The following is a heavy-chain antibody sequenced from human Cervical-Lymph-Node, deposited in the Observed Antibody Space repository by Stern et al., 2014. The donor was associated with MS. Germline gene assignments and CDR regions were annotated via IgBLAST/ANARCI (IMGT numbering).Heavy chain of an antibody. J-gene: IGHJ4*02. CDR3: AKPTYDYGDYYFDY. CDR1: GFTFSSYA. V-gene: IGHV3-23*04. CDR2: ITGSGGST. Sequence: EVQLVESGGGLVQPGGSLRLSCAASGFTFSSYAMSWVRQAPGKRLEWVSAITGSGGSTYSADSVKGRFTISRDNSKNTLYLQMNSLRAEDTAVYYCAKPTYDYGDYYFDYWGQGTLVTVSS. D-gene: IGHD4-17*01.